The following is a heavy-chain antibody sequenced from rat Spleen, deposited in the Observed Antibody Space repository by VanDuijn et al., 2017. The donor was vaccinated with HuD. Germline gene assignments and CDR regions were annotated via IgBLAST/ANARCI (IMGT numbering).Heavy chain of an antibody. CDR3: ARHSYGNYGWFAY. V-gene: IGHV5-7*01. CDR1: GFTFSDYA. CDR2: ITYDGSRI. J-gene: IGHJ3*01. Sequence: EVQLVESSGGLVQPGRSLKLSCAASGFTFSDYAMAWVRQAPKKGLEWVATITYDGSRIHYRDSVKGRFTISRDNAKSTLYLQMDSLRTEDTAPYYCARHSYGNYGWFAYWGQGTLVTVSS. D-gene: IGHD1-11*01.